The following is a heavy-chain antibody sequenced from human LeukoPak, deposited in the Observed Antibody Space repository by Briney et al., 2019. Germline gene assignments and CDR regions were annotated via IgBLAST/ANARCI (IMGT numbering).Heavy chain of an antibody. CDR3: ARDRYCSSTSCALFDP. CDR1: GGSLSGYY. Sequence: ETLSLTCNISGGSLSGYYWSWIRQPAGKGLEWIGRIYTSGSTNYNPSLKSRVTMSVDTSKNQLSLKLSSVTAADTAVYYCARDRYCSSTSCALFDPWGQGTLVTVSS. D-gene: IGHD2-2*01. V-gene: IGHV4-4*07. CDR2: IYTSGST. J-gene: IGHJ5*02.